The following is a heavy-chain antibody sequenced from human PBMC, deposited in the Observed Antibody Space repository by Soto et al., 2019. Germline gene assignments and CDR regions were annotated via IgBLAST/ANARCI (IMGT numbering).Heavy chain of an antibody. CDR1: GGSISSYY. CDR3: ARGRGSNGWSDY. V-gene: IGHV4-59*01. J-gene: IGHJ4*02. Sequence: PSETLSLTCTVSGGSISSYYWSWIRQPPGKGLEWIGYIYNSGSTNYNPSLKSRVTISGDTSKNQFSLKLNSVTAADTAVYFCARGRGSNGWSDYWGQGTRVTVSS. CDR2: IYNSGST. D-gene: IGHD6-19*01.